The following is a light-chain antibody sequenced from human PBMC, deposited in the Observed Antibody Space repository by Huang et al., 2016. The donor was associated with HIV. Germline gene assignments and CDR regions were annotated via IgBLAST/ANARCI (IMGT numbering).Light chain of an antibody. Sequence: EIVLTQSPGTLSSSPGERVTLSCMASHNVGNNLLTWYQQKSGQAPRVLIYGGSNRATDIPDRFTGSGSGTDFSLTISRLGHEDFAGYYCQQYVSSPLTFGGGTKVEIK. J-gene: IGKJ4*01. CDR3: QQYVSSPLT. CDR2: GGS. V-gene: IGKV3-20*01. CDR1: HNVGNNL.